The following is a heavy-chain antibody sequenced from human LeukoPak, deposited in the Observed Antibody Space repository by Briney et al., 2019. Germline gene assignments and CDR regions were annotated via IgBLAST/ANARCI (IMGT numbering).Heavy chain of an antibody. CDR2: ISYDGSNT. J-gene: IGHJ4*02. D-gene: IGHD3-10*01. CDR3: AKELDYYGSGPFDY. V-gene: IGHV3-30*18. Sequence: PGRSLRLSCAASGFTFSSYGMHWVRQAPGKGLEWVAVISYDGSNTYYADSVKGRFTISRDNSKNTLYLQMNSLRAEDTAVYYCAKELDYYGSGPFDYWGQGTLVTVSS. CDR1: GFTFSSYG.